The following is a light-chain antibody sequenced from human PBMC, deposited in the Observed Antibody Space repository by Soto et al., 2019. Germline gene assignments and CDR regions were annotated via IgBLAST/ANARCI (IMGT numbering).Light chain of an antibody. J-gene: IGLJ3*02. CDR3: QTWGTGIEV. CDR1: RGHSSYT. Sequence: QPVLTQSPSASASLGASVKLTCTLSRGHSSYTIAWHQQQPEKGPRYLMTLNRDGSHSKGDGIPDRFSGSSSGAERYRSISSLQSEDEADYYCQTWGTGIEVFGGGTKLTVL. V-gene: IGLV4-69*01. CDR2: LNRDGSH.